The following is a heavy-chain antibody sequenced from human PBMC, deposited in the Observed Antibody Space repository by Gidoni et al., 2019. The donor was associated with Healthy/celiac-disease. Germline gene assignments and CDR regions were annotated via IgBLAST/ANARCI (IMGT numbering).Heavy chain of an antibody. CDR3: ARAPPGDYLYYFDY. J-gene: IGHJ4*02. Sequence: QLQLQESGPGLVKPSATLSLTCTVSGGSISSSSYYWGWIRQPPGKGLEWIGSIYYSGSTYYNPSLKSRVTISVDTSKNQFSLKLSSVTAADTAVYYCARAPPGDYLYYFDYWGQGTLVTVSS. CDR1: GGSISSSSYY. CDR2: IYYSGST. D-gene: IGHD4-17*01. V-gene: IGHV4-39*07.